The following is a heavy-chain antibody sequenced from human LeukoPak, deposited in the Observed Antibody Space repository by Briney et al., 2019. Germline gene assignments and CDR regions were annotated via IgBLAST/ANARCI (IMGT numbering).Heavy chain of an antibody. J-gene: IGHJ4*02. D-gene: IGHD2-15*01. V-gene: IGHV4-39*07. CDR1: GGSISSSSYY. Sequence: SETLSLTCTVSGGSISSSSYYWGWIRQPPGKGLEWIGGIYYSGSTYYNPSLKSRVTISVDTSKNQFSLKLSSVTAADTAVYYCARDSGLLVYNYWGQGTLVTVSS. CDR3: ARDSGLLVYNY. CDR2: IYYSGST.